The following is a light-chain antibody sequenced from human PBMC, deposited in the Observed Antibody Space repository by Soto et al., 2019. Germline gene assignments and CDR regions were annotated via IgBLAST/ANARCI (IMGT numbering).Light chain of an antibody. Sequence: DIQMPQSPSTLSASVGDRVTITCRASQSINDWLAWYQQKPGKAPQLLIYKASRLESGVPSRFSGSGSGTEFTLTISSLQPDDFGTYYCQQYNSYPWTFGQGTKVDIK. J-gene: IGKJ1*01. V-gene: IGKV1-5*03. CDR2: KAS. CDR3: QQYNSYPWT. CDR1: QSINDW.